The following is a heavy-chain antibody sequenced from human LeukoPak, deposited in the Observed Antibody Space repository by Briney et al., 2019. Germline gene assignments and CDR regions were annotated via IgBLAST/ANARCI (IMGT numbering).Heavy chain of an antibody. Sequence: PSETLSLTCAAYGGSFSGYYWSWIRQPPGKGLEWIGEINHSGSTNYNPSLKSRVTISVDTSKNQFSLKLSSVTAADTAVYYCARGPRYVDVWGKGTTVTASS. CDR3: ARGPRYVDV. V-gene: IGHV4-34*01. CDR1: GGSFSGYY. CDR2: INHSGST. J-gene: IGHJ6*03.